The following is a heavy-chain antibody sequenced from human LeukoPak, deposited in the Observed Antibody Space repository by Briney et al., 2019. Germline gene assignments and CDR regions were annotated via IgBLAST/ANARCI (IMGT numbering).Heavy chain of an antibody. CDR1: GGSISSSSYY. CDR2: IYYSGST. Sequence: PSETLSLTCTVSGGSISSSSYYWGWIRQPPGKGLEWIGSIYYSGSTYYNPSLKSRVTISVDTSKNQFSLKLSSVTAADTAVYYCARHGKYYDFWSGYYARPFDYWGQGTLVTVSS. J-gene: IGHJ4*02. V-gene: IGHV4-39*01. D-gene: IGHD3-3*01. CDR3: ARHGKYYDFWSGYYARPFDY.